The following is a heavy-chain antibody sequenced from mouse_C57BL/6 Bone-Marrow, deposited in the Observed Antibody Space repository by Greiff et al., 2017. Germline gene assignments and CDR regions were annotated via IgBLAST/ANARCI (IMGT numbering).Heavy chain of an antibody. CDR2: IWSGGST. J-gene: IGHJ4*01. Sequence: VQLQQSGPGLVQPSQSLSITCTVSGFSLTSYGVHWVRQSPGKGLEWLGVIWSGGSTDYNAAFISRLSISKDNSKSQVFFKMNSLQADDTAIYYCARRDSNYPYYAMDYWGQGTSVTVSS. CDR1: GFSLTSYG. D-gene: IGHD2-5*01. CDR3: ARRDSNYPYYAMDY. V-gene: IGHV2-2*01.